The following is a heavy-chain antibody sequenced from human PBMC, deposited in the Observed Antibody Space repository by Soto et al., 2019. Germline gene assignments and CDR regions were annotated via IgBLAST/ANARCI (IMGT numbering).Heavy chain of an antibody. D-gene: IGHD1-1*01. CDR2: INPNSGGT. Sequence: ASVKVSCKASGYTFSDYYIHWVRQAPGQGLEWMGWINPNSGGTKYAPKFQGGVTMTRDTSITTAYMELGRLRSGDTAVYYCAREPATAKPEGVDFWGQGTLVTVSS. CDR1: GYTFSDYY. CDR3: AREPATAKPEGVDF. V-gene: IGHV1-2*02. J-gene: IGHJ4*02.